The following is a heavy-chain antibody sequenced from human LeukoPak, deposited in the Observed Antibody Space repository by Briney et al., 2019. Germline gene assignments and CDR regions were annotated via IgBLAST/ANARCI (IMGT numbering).Heavy chain of an antibody. CDR1: GGSISSYY. J-gene: IGHJ4*02. CDR2: IYYSGST. V-gene: IGHV4-59*01. CDR3: ARRRGTSGFDY. Sequence: PSETLSPTCTVSGGSISSYYWSWIRQPPGKGLEWIGYIYYSGSTNYNPSLKSRVTISVDTSKNQFSLKLSSVTAADTAVYYCARRRGTSGFDYWGQGTLVTVSP. D-gene: IGHD3-16*01.